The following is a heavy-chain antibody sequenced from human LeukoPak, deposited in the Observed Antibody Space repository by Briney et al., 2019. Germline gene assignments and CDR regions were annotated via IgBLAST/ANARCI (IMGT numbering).Heavy chain of an antibody. D-gene: IGHD3-22*01. V-gene: IGHV4-39*01. Sequence: SETLSLTCTVSGGPISSSSYYWGWIRQPPGQGLEWIGSIYYSGSTYYNPSLKSRVTISVDTSKNQFSLKLSSVTAADTAVYYCARQATYYYDSSGYYRLDYWGQGTLVTVSS. CDR1: GGPISSSSYY. J-gene: IGHJ4*02. CDR3: ARQATYYYDSSGYYRLDY. CDR2: IYYSGST.